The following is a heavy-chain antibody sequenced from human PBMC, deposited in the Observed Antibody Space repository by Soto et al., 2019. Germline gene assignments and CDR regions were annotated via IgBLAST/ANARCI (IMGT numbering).Heavy chain of an antibody. J-gene: IGHJ6*02. CDR2: IYYSGST. Sequence: SETLSLTCTVSGGSISSYYWSWIRQPPGKGLEWIGYIYYSGSTNYNPSLKSRVTISVDTSKNQFSLKLSSVTAADTAVYYCARVPGSSSWSYYYYGMDVWGQGTTVTVSS. V-gene: IGHV4-59*01. CDR1: GGSISSYY. D-gene: IGHD6-13*01. CDR3: ARVPGSSSWSYYYYGMDV.